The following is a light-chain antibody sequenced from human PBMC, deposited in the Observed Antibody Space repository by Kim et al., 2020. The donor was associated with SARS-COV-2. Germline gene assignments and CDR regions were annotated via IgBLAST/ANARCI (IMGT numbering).Light chain of an antibody. V-gene: IGLV3-19*01. J-gene: IGLJ2*01. Sequence: ALGQTVRVQCQGNSLRTYYATWYQHKPGQAPIVVIYGKNNRPSGIPDRFSGSSSGNTASLTITGTQAGDEADYYCNSRDSNDNVVFGGGTKLTVL. CDR1: SLRTYY. CDR2: GKN. CDR3: NSRDSNDNVV.